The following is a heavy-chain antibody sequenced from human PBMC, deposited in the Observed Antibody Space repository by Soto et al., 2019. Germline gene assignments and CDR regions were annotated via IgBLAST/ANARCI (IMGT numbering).Heavy chain of an antibody. J-gene: IGHJ4*02. Sequence: GESLKISCAASGFTFSSYAMSWVRQAPGKGLEWVSAISGSGGSTYYADSVKGRFTISRDNSKNTLYLQMNSLRAEDTAVYYCANLDEVGAADYWGQGTLVTVSS. D-gene: IGHD2-15*01. CDR3: ANLDEVGAADY. V-gene: IGHV3-23*01. CDR1: GFTFSSYA. CDR2: ISGSGGST.